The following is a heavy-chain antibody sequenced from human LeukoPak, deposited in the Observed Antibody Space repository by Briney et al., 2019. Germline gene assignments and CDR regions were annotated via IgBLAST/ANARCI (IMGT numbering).Heavy chain of an antibody. CDR1: GFTFSYFW. CDR3: AHFDY. J-gene: IGHJ4*02. Sequence: GGSLRLSCAASGFTFSYFWMHWFRQTPGKGLEWVSVIYSGGSTYYADSVKGRFTISRDNSKNTLYLQMNSLRAEDTAVYYCAHFDYWGQGTLVTVSS. V-gene: IGHV3-53*01. CDR2: IYSGGST.